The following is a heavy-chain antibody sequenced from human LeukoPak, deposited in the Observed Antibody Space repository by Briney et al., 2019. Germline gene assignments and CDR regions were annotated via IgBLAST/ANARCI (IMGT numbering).Heavy chain of an antibody. Sequence: ASVKVSCKASGYTFTGYYMHWVRQAPGQGLEWMGWINPNSGGTNYAQKFQGRVTITADKSTSTAYMELSSLRSEDTAVYYCARRGPYSNHFDYWGQGTLVTVSS. CDR3: ARRGPYSNHFDY. J-gene: IGHJ4*02. D-gene: IGHD4-11*01. CDR2: INPNSGGT. V-gene: IGHV1-2*02. CDR1: GYTFTGYY.